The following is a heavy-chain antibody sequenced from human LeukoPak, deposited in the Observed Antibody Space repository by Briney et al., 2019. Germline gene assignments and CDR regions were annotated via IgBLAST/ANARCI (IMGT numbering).Heavy chain of an antibody. J-gene: IGHJ4*02. D-gene: IGHD4-17*01. CDR3: ARTTSLTASGYDC. CDR1: GYTFTTYH. V-gene: IGHV1-8*03. Sequence: ASVKVSCKTSGYTFTTYHINWVRQAPGQGLEWLGWMNPYSGDRSYAQRVQGRVSITSDTSISTAYMELGSRKYDDAAVYFCARTTSLTASGYDCWGQGTMVTVSS. CDR2: MNPYSGDR.